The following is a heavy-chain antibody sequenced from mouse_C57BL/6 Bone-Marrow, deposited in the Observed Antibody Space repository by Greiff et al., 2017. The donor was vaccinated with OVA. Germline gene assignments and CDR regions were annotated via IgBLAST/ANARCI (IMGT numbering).Heavy chain of an antibody. CDR3: ARWRRQLRLRGAY. CDR1: GYTFTSYD. J-gene: IGHJ2*01. CDR2: IYPRDGST. D-gene: IGHD3-2*02. Sequence: QVQLQQSGPELVKPGASVKLSCKASGYTFTSYDINWVKQRPGQGLEWIGWIYPRDGSTKYNEKFKGKATLTVDTSSSTAYMELHSLTSEDSAVYFCARWRRQLRLRGAYWGQGTTLTVSS. V-gene: IGHV1-85*01.